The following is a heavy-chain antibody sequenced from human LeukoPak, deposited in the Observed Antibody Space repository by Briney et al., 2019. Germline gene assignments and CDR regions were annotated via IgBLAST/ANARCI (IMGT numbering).Heavy chain of an antibody. V-gene: IGHV1-2*02. Sequence: GASVKVSCKASGYTSTGYYMHWVRQAPGQGLEWMGWINPNSGGTNYAQKFQGRVTMTRDTSISTAYMELSRLRSDDTAVYYCAREGGYSSSWFESYWGQGTLVTVSS. J-gene: IGHJ4*02. CDR1: GYTSTGYY. CDR2: INPNSGGT. CDR3: AREGGYSSSWFESY. D-gene: IGHD6-13*01.